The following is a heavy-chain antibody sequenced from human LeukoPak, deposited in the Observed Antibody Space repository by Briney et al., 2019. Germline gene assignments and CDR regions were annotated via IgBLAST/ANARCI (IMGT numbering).Heavy chain of an antibody. D-gene: IGHD3-10*01. V-gene: IGHV1-2*02. CDR3: ARRGSGNYYNVYYFDY. Sequence: GASVKVSCKASGYTFTDYYIHWVRQAPGQGLEWMGWINPNSGGTNYAQKFQDRVTMTRDASISTAYMELSSLRSDDTALYYCARRGSGNYYNVYYFDYWSQGTLVTVSP. CDR1: GYTFTDYY. CDR2: INPNSGGT. J-gene: IGHJ4*02.